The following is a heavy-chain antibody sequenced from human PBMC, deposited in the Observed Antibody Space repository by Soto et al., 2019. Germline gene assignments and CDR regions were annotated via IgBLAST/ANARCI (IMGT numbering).Heavy chain of an antibody. D-gene: IGHD2-21*02. Sequence: EVQLLESGGGLVQPGGSLRLSCAASGFTFSSYAMSWLRQAPGKGLEWVSAISGSGGSTYYSDSVKGRFTISKDNSKNTLYLQINSLRAEDTAVYYCAKELSSNVVVTAGPFGYWGQGTLVTVSS. CDR1: GFTFSSYA. CDR2: ISGSGGST. J-gene: IGHJ4*02. V-gene: IGHV3-23*01. CDR3: AKELSSNVVVTAGPFGY.